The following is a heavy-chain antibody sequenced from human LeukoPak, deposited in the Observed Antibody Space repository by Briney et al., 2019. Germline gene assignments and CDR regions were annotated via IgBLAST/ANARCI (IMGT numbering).Heavy chain of an antibody. V-gene: IGHV4-34*01. CDR3: ARGDTAMGLDY. J-gene: IGHJ4*02. CDR2: ISHSGST. D-gene: IGHD5-18*01. Sequence: PSETLFLTCAVYGGSFSGYYWSWIRQPPGKGLEWIGEISHSGSTNYNPSLKSRVTISVDTSKNQFSLKLSSVTAADTAVYYRARGDTAMGLDYWGQGTLVTVSS. CDR1: GGSFSGYY.